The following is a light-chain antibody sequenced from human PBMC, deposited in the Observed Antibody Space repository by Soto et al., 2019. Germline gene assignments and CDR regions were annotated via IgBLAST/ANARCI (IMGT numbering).Light chain of an antibody. V-gene: IGKV3-20*01. CDR2: GAS. Sequence: EIVLTQSPGTLSLSPGVRATLSCRASQSVSSSYLAWYQQKPGQAPRLLIYGASNRATGIPDRFSGSGSGTDFTLTISRLEPEDFAVYYCQQYGSSPLFTFGPGTKVDIK. J-gene: IGKJ3*01. CDR1: QSVSSSY. CDR3: QQYGSSPLFT.